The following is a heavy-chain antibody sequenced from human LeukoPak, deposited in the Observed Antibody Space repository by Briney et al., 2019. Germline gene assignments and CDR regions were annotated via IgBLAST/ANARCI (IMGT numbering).Heavy chain of an antibody. J-gene: IGHJ4*02. CDR1: GFTFNIYG. CDR2: TSANGATT. CDR3: AKDRAWGLDY. D-gene: IGHD7-27*01. Sequence: GGSLRLSCAASGFTFNIYGMSWVRQAPGKGLGWVSATSANGATTYYADSVKGRFAISRDNSKNTLYLQMNSLRAEDTAVYYCAKDRAWGLDYWGQGTLVTVSS. V-gene: IGHV3-23*01.